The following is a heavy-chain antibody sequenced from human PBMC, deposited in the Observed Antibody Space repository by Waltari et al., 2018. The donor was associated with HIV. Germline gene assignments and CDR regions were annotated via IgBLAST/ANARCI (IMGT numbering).Heavy chain of an antibody. D-gene: IGHD3-22*01. V-gene: IGHV3-53*01. CDR1: GFAVFNNY. J-gene: IGHJ4*02. Sequence: EVQLVESGGGLIQPGGSLRLACAASGFAVFNNYMSWARQAPGKGLEWVSLIYSNATTYYADSVKGRFTISRDNSKNTLYLQMNSLRADDTAVYFCATVLVRTSWVITTAPFDYWGQGTLVTVSS. CDR2: IYSNATT. CDR3: ATVLVRTSWVITTAPFDY.